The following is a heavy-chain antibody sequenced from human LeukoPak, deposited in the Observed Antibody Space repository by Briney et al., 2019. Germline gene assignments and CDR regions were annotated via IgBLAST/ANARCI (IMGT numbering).Heavy chain of an antibody. CDR2: LYIDGST. D-gene: IGHD3-22*01. Sequence: TGGTLRLSCTASEFTVSDNYMSWVRQAPGKGLEWVSTLYIDGSTYYADAVKGRFTTSRDNFKNTLYLQMNRLRDEDTAVYYCARLNYDSTGYHGPVDYWGQGTLVTVSS. J-gene: IGHJ4*02. V-gene: IGHV3-66*01. CDR3: ARLNYDSTGYHGPVDY. CDR1: EFTVSDNY.